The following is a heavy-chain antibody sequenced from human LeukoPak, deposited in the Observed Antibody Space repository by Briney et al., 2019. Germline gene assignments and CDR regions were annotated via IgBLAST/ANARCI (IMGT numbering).Heavy chain of an antibody. D-gene: IGHD3-22*01. V-gene: IGHV1-69*13. CDR3: ARVLPSYYYDSSGYLFDY. Sequence: SVKVSCKASGGTFSSYAISWVRQAPGQGLEWMGGIIPIFGTANYAQKFQGRVTITADESTSTAYMELSSLRSEDTAVYYCARVLPSYYYDSSGYLFDYWGQGTLVTVSS. CDR1: GGTFSSYA. CDR2: IIPIFGTA. J-gene: IGHJ4*02.